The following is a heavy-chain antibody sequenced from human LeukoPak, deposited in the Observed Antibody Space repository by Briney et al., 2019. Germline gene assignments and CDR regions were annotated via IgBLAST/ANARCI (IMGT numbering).Heavy chain of an antibody. Sequence: SETLSLTCAVSGGSISSSNWWNWVRQPPGKGLEWIGEIYHTGSTNYNPSLKGRVTISVDKSKNQFSLKLSSVTAADTAVYYCARHEGIAVAGLYYYYGMDVWGQGTTVTVSS. V-gene: IGHV4-4*02. D-gene: IGHD6-19*01. J-gene: IGHJ6*02. CDR3: ARHEGIAVAGLYYYYGMDV. CDR1: GGSISSSNW. CDR2: IYHTGST.